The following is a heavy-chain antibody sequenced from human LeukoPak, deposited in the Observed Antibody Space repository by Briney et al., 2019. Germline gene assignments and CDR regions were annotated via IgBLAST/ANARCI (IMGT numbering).Heavy chain of an antibody. Sequence: GGSLRLSCAASGFTVSSNYMSWVRQAPGKGLEWVSVIYSGGSTYYADSVKGRFTISRDNSMNTLYLQMNSLRAEDTAVYYCARELRGPARAFDIWGQGTMVTVSS. CDR3: ARELRGPARAFDI. CDR1: GFTVSSNY. CDR2: IYSGGST. J-gene: IGHJ3*02. V-gene: IGHV3-66*01.